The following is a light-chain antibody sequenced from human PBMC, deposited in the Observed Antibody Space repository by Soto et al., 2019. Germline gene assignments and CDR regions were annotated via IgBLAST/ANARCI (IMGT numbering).Light chain of an antibody. J-gene: IGKJ5*01. V-gene: IGKV1-8*01. CDR3: QQYNTYST. CDR2: AAS. CDR1: QGISSY. Sequence: AIPMTQSPSSLSSSKGERGTIPCRASQGISSYLAWYQQKPGKAPKLLIYAASTLQSGVPSRFSGSGSGTDFTLTISCLQPDDFATYDCQQYNTYSTFGQGTRLEIK.